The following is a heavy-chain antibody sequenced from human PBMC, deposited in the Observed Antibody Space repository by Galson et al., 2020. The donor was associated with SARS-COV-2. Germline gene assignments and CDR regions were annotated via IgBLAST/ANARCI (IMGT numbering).Heavy chain of an antibody. J-gene: IGHJ5*02. V-gene: IGHV1-24*01. CDR2: FDPEDGET. CDR1: GYTLTELS. CDR3: ATSPGIAVAGWFDP. Sequence: ASVKVSCKVSGYTLTELSMHWVRQAPGKGLEWMGGFDPEDGETIYAQKFQGRVTMTEDTSTDTAYMELSSLRSEYTAVYYCATSPGIAVAGWFDPWGQGTLVTVSS. D-gene: IGHD6-19*01.